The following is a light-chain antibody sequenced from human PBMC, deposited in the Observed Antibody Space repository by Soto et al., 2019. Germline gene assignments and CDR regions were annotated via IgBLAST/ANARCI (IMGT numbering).Light chain of an antibody. J-gene: IGKJ2*02. V-gene: IGKV1-5*03. CDR3: QQYKTYPWT. CDR1: QSISSW. Sequence: DIQMTQSPSTLSASVGDRVTITCRASQSISSWLAWYQQKPGKAPRLLIYKASNLESGVQSRFSGSGSGTEFTLTISSLQPEDFATYYCQQYKTYPWTFGQGTKLEIK. CDR2: KAS.